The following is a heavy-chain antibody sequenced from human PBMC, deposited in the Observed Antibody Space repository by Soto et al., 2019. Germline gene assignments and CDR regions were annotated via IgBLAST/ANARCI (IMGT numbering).Heavy chain of an antibody. Sequence: QVQLVQSGAEVKKPGASVRVSCKASGYTFTSYAIHWVRQAPGQRPAWMGWINAGNGNTKYSQKFQGRVTITRDTSASTAYMELSSLRSEDTAVYYCARDQTVGRGLIMLDFWGQGTLVTVSS. J-gene: IGHJ4*02. V-gene: IGHV1-3*01. CDR3: ARDQTVGRGLIMLDF. D-gene: IGHD3-10*01. CDR2: INAGNGNT. CDR1: GYTFTSYA.